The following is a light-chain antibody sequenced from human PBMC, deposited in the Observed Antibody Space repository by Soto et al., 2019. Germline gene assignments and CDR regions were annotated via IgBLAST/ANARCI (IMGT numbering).Light chain of an antibody. V-gene: IGKV1-27*01. CDR3: QKYNSPPHT. CDR1: QGIANY. Sequence: DIQMTQSPSSLSASVGDRVTITCRASQGIANYLAWYQQKPGKVPKLLIYAASTLHSGVPFRFSGGGSGTDFTLTISSLQPEDVATYYCQKYNSPPHTFGQGTKLEIK. CDR2: AAS. J-gene: IGKJ2*01.